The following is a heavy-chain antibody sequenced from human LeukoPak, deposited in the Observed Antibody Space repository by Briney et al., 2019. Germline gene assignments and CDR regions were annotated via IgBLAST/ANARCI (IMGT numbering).Heavy chain of an antibody. D-gene: IGHD3-10*01. CDR2: INHSGST. Sequence: SETLSLTCAVYGGSFSGYYWSWIRQPPGKGLEWIGEINHSGSTNYNPSLESRVTISVDTSKNQFSLKLSSVTAADTAVYYCARGVTGVVRGVTIDYWGQGTLVTVSS. CDR3: ARGVTGVVRGVTIDY. J-gene: IGHJ4*02. V-gene: IGHV4-34*01. CDR1: GGSFSGYY.